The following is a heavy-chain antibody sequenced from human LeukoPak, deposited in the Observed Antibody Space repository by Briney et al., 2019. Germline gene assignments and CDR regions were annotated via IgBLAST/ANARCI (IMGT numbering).Heavy chain of an antibody. J-gene: IGHJ4*02. CDR2: INHSGST. V-gene: IGHV4-34*01. CDR3: ARGLEGDGDSDEIHFDY. CDR1: GGSFSGYY. Sequence: TSETLSLTCAVYGGSFSGYYWSWIRQPPGKGLEWIGEINHSGSTNYNPSLKSRVTISVDTSKNQFSLKLSSVTAADTAVYYCARGLEGDGDSDEIHFDYWGQGTLVTVSS. D-gene: IGHD4-17*01.